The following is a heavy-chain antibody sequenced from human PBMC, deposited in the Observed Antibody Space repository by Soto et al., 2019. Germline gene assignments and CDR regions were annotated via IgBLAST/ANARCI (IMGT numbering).Heavy chain of an antibody. V-gene: IGHV1-3*01. CDR3: ARGYYESSGYGPIEP. D-gene: IGHD3-22*01. CDR2: INAGNGDT. J-gene: IGHJ5*02. CDR1: GYSFTSYS. Sequence: GASVKVSCKASGYSFTSYSTHWVRQAPGQRLEYMGWINAGNGDTKYSQKFQGRVTITRDTSARTAYMELSSLRSEDTAVYYCARGYYESSGYGPIEPWGQRTLVSVSS.